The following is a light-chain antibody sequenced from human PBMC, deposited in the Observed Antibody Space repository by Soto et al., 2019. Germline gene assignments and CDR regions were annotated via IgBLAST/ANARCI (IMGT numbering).Light chain of an antibody. CDR1: HSVSNKY. CDR2: GAS. J-gene: IGKJ2*01. V-gene: IGKV3-20*01. Sequence: ETVLTQSPGTLSLSPGERATLSCRASHSVSNKYLVWYQQKPGQAPRLLSHGASSRATGIPDRVSGSGSGTAFTLTINRLEPADSAVYYWQHCCSSPYTFGQGTKLESK. CDR3: QHCCSSPYT.